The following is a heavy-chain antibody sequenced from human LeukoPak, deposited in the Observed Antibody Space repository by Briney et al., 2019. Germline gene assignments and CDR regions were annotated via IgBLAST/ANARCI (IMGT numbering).Heavy chain of an antibody. CDR3: ARGHDSSGYYGIDY. Sequence: GGSLRLSCAASGFTVSSNYMSWVRQAPGKGLEWVSVIYSGGSTYYADSVKGRFTISRDNSKNTLYLQMNSLRAEDTAVYYCARGHDSSGYYGIDYWGQGTLVTVSS. CDR2: IYSGGST. CDR1: GFTVSSNY. D-gene: IGHD3-22*01. V-gene: IGHV3-53*01. J-gene: IGHJ4*02.